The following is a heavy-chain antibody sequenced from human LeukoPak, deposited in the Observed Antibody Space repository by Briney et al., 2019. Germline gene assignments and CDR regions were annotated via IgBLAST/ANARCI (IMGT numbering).Heavy chain of an antibody. CDR1: GFTFSSYE. D-gene: IGHD5-18*01. CDR2: ISSSGSTI. Sequence: GGSLRLSCAASGFTFSSYEMNWVRQAPGKGLEWVSYISSSGSTIYYADSVKGRFTISRDNAKNSLNLQMNRLRAEDTAVYYCARCEYSYVGYYYYYMDVWGKGTTVTVSS. CDR3: ARCEYSYVGYYYYYMDV. J-gene: IGHJ6*03. V-gene: IGHV3-48*03.